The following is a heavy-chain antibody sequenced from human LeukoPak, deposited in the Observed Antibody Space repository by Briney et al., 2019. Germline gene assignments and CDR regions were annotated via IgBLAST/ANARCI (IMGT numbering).Heavy chain of an antibody. Sequence: GGSLRLSCAASGFTFSSYAMSWVRQAPGKGLEWVSGISGSGGSTYYADSVKGRFTISRDNSKNTLYLQMDSLRAEDTAVYCCVKEANTLGEDSVPYGMGAWVQGRTATVSS. V-gene: IGHV3-23*01. J-gene: IGHJ6*02. CDR1: GFTFSSYA. CDR2: ISGSGGST. CDR3: VKEANTLGEDSVPYGMGA. D-gene: IGHD3-16*02.